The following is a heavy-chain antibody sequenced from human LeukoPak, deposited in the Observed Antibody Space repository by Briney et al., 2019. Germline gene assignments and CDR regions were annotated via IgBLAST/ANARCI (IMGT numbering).Heavy chain of an antibody. J-gene: IGHJ4*02. CDR1: GFIFSSYG. CDR3: ARVKGGIAAAGNYFDY. CDR2: IRFDGNDK. Sequence: GGSLRLSCAASGFIFSSYGMHWVRQAPGKGLEWVAFIRFDGNDKYYTDSVKGRFTISRDNSKNTLYLQMNSLRAEDTAVYYCARVKGGIAAAGNYFDYWGQGTLVTVSS. V-gene: IGHV3-30*02. D-gene: IGHD6-13*01.